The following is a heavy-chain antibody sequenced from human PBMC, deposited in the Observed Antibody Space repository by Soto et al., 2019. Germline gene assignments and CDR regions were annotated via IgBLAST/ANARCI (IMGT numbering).Heavy chain of an antibody. D-gene: IGHD5-12*01. CDR1: GGSFSGYY. Sequence: QVQLQQWGAGLLKPSETLSLTCAVYGGSFSGYYWSWIRQPPGKGLEWIGEINHSGSTNYNPSLKTRVTISVDTSKNQSSLKLSSVTAADTAVYYCARGRWLRSSVDYWGQGTLVTVSS. J-gene: IGHJ4*02. V-gene: IGHV4-34*01. CDR3: ARGRWLRSSVDY. CDR2: INHSGST.